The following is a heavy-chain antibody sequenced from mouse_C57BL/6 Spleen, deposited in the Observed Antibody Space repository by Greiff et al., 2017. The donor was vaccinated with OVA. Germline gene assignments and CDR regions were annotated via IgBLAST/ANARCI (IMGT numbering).Heavy chain of an antibody. D-gene: IGHD1-1*01. CDR1: GYSITSGYY. V-gene: IGHV3-6*01. J-gene: IGHJ2*01. CDR2: ISYDGSN. Sequence: VQLKESGPGLVKPSQSLSLTCSVTGYSITSGYYWNWIRQFPGNKLEWMGYISYDGSNNYNPSLKNRISITRDTSTNQFFLKLNSVTTEDTATYYCARYYYGSPFDYWGQGTTLTVSS. CDR3: ARYYYGSPFDY.